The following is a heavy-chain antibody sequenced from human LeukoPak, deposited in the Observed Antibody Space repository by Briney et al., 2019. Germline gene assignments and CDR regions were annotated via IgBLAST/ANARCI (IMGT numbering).Heavy chain of an antibody. CDR3: ARRVAGVRDAFDI. V-gene: IGHV4-59*08. Sequence: SETLSLTCTVSGGSISSYSWSWIRQPPGKGLEWIGYMFYSGSSNYNPSLKSRVTISLDTSKNLFSLRLSSVTAADTAVYYCARRVAGVRDAFDIWGQGTMVTVSS. D-gene: IGHD6-19*01. J-gene: IGHJ3*02. CDR1: GGSISSYS. CDR2: MFYSGSS.